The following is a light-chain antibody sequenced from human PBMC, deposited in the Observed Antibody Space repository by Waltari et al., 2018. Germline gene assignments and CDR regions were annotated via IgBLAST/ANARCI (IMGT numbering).Light chain of an antibody. Sequence: IQMTQSPSTLSSSVGDRVTITCGASENVNSWLAWYQQKPGKAPKLLISRTSTLESGVPSRFSGRGSETEFTLTINNLQPDDFADYYCQQYDTYPWTFGQGTKVEVK. J-gene: IGKJ1*01. V-gene: IGKV1-5*03. CDR2: RTS. CDR1: ENVNSW. CDR3: QQYDTYPWT.